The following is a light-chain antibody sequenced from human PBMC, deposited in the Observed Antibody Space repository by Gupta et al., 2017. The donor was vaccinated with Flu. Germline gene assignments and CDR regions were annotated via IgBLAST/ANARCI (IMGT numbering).Light chain of an antibody. CDR1: QTVVGSF. V-gene: IGKV3-20*01. CDR2: GAS. J-gene: IGKJ2*01. Sequence: SLSLSPGERATLSCRASQTVVGSFLAWYQQQPGQAPRLLIYGASTRAAGVPDRFSGSVSGTDFTLTISRLEPEDFAVYYCQQYGSSPAFSFGQGTKLE. CDR3: QQYGSSPAFS.